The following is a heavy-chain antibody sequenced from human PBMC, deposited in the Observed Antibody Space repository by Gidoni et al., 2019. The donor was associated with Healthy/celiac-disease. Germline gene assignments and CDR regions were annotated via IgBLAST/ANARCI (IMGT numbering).Heavy chain of an antibody. CDR1: GSTFTGFY. D-gene: IGHD3-10*01. J-gene: IGHJ5*02. V-gene: IGHV1-2*02. CDR2: INPNSGGT. Sequence: QVQLVQSGAEVKNPGASVKLSCKASGSTFTGFYMNCVRQAPGHGLEWMGWINPNSGGTKYAQKFQGRVTRTRDTSISTAYMELSRLRSDDTAVYYCARDPKLLWFGEPNWFDPWGQGTLVTVSS. CDR3: ARDPKLLWFGEPNWFDP.